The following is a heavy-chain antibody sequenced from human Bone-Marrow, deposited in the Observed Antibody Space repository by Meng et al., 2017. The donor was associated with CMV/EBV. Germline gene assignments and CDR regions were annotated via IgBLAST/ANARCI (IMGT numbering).Heavy chain of an antibody. D-gene: IGHD2-15*01. Sequence: GGSLRLSCKGSGYSFTSYWIGWVRQMPGKGLEWMGIIYPGDSDTRYSPSFQGQVTISADKSISTAYLQWSSLKASDTAMYYCASQGYDPQGTFDYWGQGTLVTGSS. CDR1: GYSFTSYW. CDR2: IYPGDSDT. V-gene: IGHV5-51*01. J-gene: IGHJ4*02. CDR3: ASQGYDPQGTFDY.